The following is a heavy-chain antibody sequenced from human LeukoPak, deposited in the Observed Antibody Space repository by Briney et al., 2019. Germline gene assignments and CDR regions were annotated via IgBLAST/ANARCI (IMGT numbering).Heavy chain of an antibody. V-gene: IGHV3-33*01. D-gene: IGHD3-16*01. J-gene: IGHJ4*02. Sequence: PGGSLRLSCAPSGFIFSTYGMHWVRQAPGKGLEWVAVIWHDGSNKYYADSVKGRFTISRDNSQDTLYLQMNSLRADDTAVYYCARAVGPFDYWGQGTLVTVSS. CDR3: ARAVGPFDY. CDR2: IWHDGSNK. CDR1: GFIFSTYG.